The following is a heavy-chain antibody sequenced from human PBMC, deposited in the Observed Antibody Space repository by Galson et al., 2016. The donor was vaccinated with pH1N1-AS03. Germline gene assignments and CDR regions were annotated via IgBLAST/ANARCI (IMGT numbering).Heavy chain of an antibody. D-gene: IGHD2-2*01. J-gene: IGHJ6*02. CDR3: ARDPRGPCTSATCPTTYYFGMDV. CDR1: GYIFTGFY. Sequence: SVKVSCKASGYIFTGFYVHWVRQAPGQGLEWMGWINPNNGVTNYAQKFQAWVTMTGDTSISTAYMELYGLKSDDTPVYYCARDPRGPCTSATCPTTYYFGMDVWGQGTTVIVSS. V-gene: IGHV1-2*04. CDR2: INPNNGVT.